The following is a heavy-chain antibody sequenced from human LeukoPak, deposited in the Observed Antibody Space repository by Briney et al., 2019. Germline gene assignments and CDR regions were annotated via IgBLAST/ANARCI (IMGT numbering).Heavy chain of an antibody. CDR1: GGSISSSSYY. D-gene: IGHD2-2*01. Sequence: PSETLSLTCTVSGGSISSSSYYWVWIRQPPGKGLEWIGSIYYSGSTYYNPSLKSRVTISVDTSKNQFSLKLSSVTAADTAVYYCARSLAAIYWGQGTLVTVSS. CDR3: ARSLAAIY. CDR2: IYYSGST. J-gene: IGHJ4*02. V-gene: IGHV4-39*01.